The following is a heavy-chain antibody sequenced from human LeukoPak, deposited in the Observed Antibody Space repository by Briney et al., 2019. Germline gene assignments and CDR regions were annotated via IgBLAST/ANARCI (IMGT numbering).Heavy chain of an antibody. CDR3: ARDRKQWLVVGIDY. J-gene: IGHJ4*02. CDR1: GFTFSSYG. D-gene: IGHD6-19*01. CDR2: IWYDGSNK. V-gene: IGHV3-33*01. Sequence: GGSLRLSCAASGFTFSSYGMHWVRQAPGKGLEWVAVIWYDGSNKYYADSVKGRFTISRDNSKNTLYLQMNSLRAEDTAVYYCARDRKQWLVVGIDYWGQGTLVTVSS.